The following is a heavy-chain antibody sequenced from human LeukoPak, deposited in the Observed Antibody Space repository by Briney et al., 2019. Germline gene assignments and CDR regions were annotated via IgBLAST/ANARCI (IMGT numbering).Heavy chain of an antibody. CDR2: LSGSDGST. D-gene: IGHD3-3*01. CDR3: AAGFYFGDY. Sequence: PGGSLRLPCVASGFTFKTYGMSWVRQAPGKGLEWVSTLSGSDGSTYYADSVKGRFTISRDNSKSTLYLQMNSLRAEDTAVYYCAAGFYFGDYWGQGTLVTVSS. V-gene: IGHV3-23*01. J-gene: IGHJ4*02. CDR1: GFTFKTYG.